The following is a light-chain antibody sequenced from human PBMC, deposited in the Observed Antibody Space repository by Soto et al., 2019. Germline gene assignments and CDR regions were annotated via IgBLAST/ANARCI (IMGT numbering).Light chain of an antibody. J-gene: IGKJ4*01. CDR3: QQYNNWPLT. Sequence: EIVLTQSPATLSLSPGERATLSCRASQSVSSTLAWYQQKPGQAPRLLIYEAYTRATGIPARFSGSGSGTEFTLTISSLQSEDFAVYYCQQYNNWPLTFGEGTKVDI. V-gene: IGKV3-15*01. CDR1: QSVSST. CDR2: EAY.